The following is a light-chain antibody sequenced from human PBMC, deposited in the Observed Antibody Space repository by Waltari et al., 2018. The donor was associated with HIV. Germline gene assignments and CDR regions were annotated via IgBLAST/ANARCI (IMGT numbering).Light chain of an antibody. CDR2: KAS. CDR3: QQYNSDPS. Sequence: DIHMTQSPSTLSVFVGDRVTITCRASQDISTWLAWYQQKPGKAPKLLIHKASALESGVSSRFSGSGSGTEFTLIIDSLEPDDFATYYCQQYNSDPSFGQGTRLEMK. CDR1: QDISTW. J-gene: IGKJ5*01. V-gene: IGKV1-5*03.